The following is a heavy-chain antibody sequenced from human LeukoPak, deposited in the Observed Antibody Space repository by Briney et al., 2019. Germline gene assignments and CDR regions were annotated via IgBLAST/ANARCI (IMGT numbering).Heavy chain of an antibody. CDR3: ARQSYGSSYYFDY. V-gene: IGHV1-2*02. D-gene: IGHD6-6*01. CDR2: VNPNTGTT. CDR1: GYTFNDYY. Sequence: ASVKVSCKASGYTFNDYYIHWVRQAPGQGLEWTGWVNPNTGTTNYAQKFQGRVTLTGDTSISTAYMELSSLTSDDTAVYYCARQSYGSSYYFDYWGQGTLVTVSS. J-gene: IGHJ4*02.